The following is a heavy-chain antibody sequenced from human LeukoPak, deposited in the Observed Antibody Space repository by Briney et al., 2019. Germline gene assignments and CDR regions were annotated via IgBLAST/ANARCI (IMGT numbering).Heavy chain of an antibody. V-gene: IGHV4-34*01. CDR1: GGSFSGCY. CDR2: INHSGST. J-gene: IGHJ4*02. Sequence: PSETLSLTCAVYGGSFSGCYWSWIRQPPGKGLEWIGEINHSGSTNYNPSLKSRVTISVDTSKNQFSLKLSSVTAADTAVYYCASLQDYFDYWGQGTLVTVSS. CDR3: ASLQDYFDY.